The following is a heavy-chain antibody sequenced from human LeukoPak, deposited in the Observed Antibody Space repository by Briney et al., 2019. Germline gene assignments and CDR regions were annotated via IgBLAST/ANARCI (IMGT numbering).Heavy chain of an antibody. CDR2: IYPGDSDT. V-gene: IGHV5-51*01. Sequence: GESLKISCKGSGYSFTSYWIGWVRQMPGKGLEGMGIIYPGDSDTRYSPSFQGQVTISADKSNSTAYLQWSSLKASDTAMYYCARPPSSITIFGVVIDPPDAFDIWGQGTMVTVSS. CDR3: ARPPSSITIFGVVIDPPDAFDI. CDR1: GYSFTSYW. J-gene: IGHJ3*02. D-gene: IGHD3-3*01.